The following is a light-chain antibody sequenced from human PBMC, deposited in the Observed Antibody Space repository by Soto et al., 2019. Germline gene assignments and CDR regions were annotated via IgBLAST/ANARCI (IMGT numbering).Light chain of an antibody. CDR1: QNVNNW. Sequence: DIPMTQFPSALSASVGDRVTITCRASQNVNNWLAWYQHKPGKAPQLLIYDASVLETGVPSRFSGSGSGTEFTLAISGLQSDDFATYYCQQYNTYWTFGQGTKVEVK. J-gene: IGKJ1*01. V-gene: IGKV1-5*01. CDR2: DAS. CDR3: QQYNTYWT.